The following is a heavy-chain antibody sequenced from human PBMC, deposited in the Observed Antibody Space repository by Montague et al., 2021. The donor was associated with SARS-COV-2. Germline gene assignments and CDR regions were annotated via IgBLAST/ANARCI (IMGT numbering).Heavy chain of an antibody. D-gene: IGHD2-8*01. CDR2: IWHGGST. CDR3: ARTSQYCTPTNCYLPNAMDV. J-gene: IGHJ6*02. V-gene: IGHV4-38-2*02. Sequence: SETLSLTCTVSGCSITHAYYWGWIRQPPGKGLEWIGNIWHGGSTYYNPSLKSRVTISVDTSNNQFSLKPTSVTAADTAVYYCARTSQYCTPTNCYLPNAMDVWGQGTTVTVSS. CDR1: GCSITHAYY.